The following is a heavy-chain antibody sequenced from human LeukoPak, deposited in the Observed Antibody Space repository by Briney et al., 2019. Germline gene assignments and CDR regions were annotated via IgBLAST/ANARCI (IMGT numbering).Heavy chain of an antibody. D-gene: IGHD6-19*01. J-gene: IGHJ3*02. CDR2: IYYSGST. CDR3: ARGSSGWYGAFDI. V-gene: IGHV4-38-2*02. Sequence: PSEALSLTCTVSDYSINSGYYWCWIRQPPGKGLEWIGSIYYSGSTYYNPSLKSRVTISVDTSKNQFSLKLSSVTAADTAVYYCARGSSGWYGAFDIWGQGTMVTVSS. CDR1: DYSINSGYY.